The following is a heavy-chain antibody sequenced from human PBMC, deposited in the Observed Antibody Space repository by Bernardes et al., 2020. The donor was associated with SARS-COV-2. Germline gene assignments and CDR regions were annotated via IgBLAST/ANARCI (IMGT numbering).Heavy chain of an antibody. Sequence: ASVKVSCKASGYTFTNYYINWVRQAPGQGLEWMGLISAYNDDTNYAQRLQGRVPMTTDTSTSTAYMELRSLRSDDTAVYYCAREYIVVVPAAMPSYYYYGMDVWGQGTTVTVSS. J-gene: IGHJ6*02. V-gene: IGHV1-18*04. CDR3: AREYIVVVPAAMPSYYYYGMDV. CDR2: ISAYNDDT. CDR1: GYTFTNYY. D-gene: IGHD2-2*01.